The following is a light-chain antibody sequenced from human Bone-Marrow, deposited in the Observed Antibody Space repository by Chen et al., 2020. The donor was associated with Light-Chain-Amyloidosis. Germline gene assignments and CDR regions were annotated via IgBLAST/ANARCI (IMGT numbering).Light chain of an antibody. Sequence: QSALTPPASVSGSPGQSLTISCAGTSSDVGGDNHVSWYQQHPDQAPKLMIYEVTNRPSWVPDRFSGSKSDNTASLTLSGLQTEDEADYFCSSYTITNTLVFGSGTRVPVL. CDR2: EVT. CDR1: SSDVGGDNH. CDR3: SSYTITNTLV. V-gene: IGLV2-14*01. J-gene: IGLJ1*01.